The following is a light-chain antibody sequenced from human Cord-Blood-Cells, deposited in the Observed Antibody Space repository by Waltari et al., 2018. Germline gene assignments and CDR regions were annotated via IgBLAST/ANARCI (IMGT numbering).Light chain of an antibody. V-gene: IGKV3-15*01. Sequence: EIVMTQSPATLSASPGARATLSSRASQSVSSNLAWYQQKPGQAPRLLIYGASTRATGIPARFSGSGSGTEFTLTISSLQSEDFAVYYCQQYNNWSTFGPGTKVDIK. CDR2: GAS. CDR3: QQYNNWST. J-gene: IGKJ3*01. CDR1: QSVSSN.